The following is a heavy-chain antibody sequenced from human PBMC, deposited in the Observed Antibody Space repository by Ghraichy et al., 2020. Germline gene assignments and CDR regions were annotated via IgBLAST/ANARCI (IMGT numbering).Heavy chain of an antibody. Sequence: SQTLSLTCTVSGGSISSSSYYWGWIRQPPGKGLEWIGSIYYSGSTYYNPSLKSRVTISVDTSKNQFSLKLSSVTAADTAVYYCARLAVEVEVAARPGGYYYYGMDVWGQGTTVTVSS. V-gene: IGHV4-39*01. J-gene: IGHJ6*02. D-gene: IGHD6-6*01. CDR2: IYYSGST. CDR1: GGSISSSSYY. CDR3: ARLAVEVEVAARPGGYYYYGMDV.